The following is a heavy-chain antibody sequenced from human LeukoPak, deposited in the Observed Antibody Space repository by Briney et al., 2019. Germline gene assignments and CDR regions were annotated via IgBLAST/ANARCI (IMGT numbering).Heavy chain of an antibody. D-gene: IGHD4-17*01. J-gene: IGHJ6*02. CDR2: ISPGDSDT. V-gene: IGHV5-51*01. Sequence: GESLKISCKGSGYSFTTYWIGWVRQMPGKGLEWMGIISPGDSDTRYSPSFQGQVTISADKSITTAYLQWSSLKASDTAMYYCARQGVYGDYRNYMDVWGQGTTVTVSS. CDR1: GYSFTTYW. CDR3: ARQGVYGDYRNYMDV.